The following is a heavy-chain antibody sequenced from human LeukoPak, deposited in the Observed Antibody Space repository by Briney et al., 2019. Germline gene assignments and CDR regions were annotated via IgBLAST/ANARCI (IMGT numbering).Heavy chain of an antibody. D-gene: IGHD2-2*01. CDR3: AKGGCSSTSCYVDY. J-gene: IGHJ4*02. CDR2: ISWNSGSI. CDR1: GFTFDDYA. Sequence: AGGSLRLSCAASGFTFDDYAMHWVRQAPGKGLEWVSGISWNSGSIGYADSVKGRFTISRDNAKNSLYLQMNSLRAEDMALYYCAKGGCSSTSCYVDYWGQGTLVTVSS. V-gene: IGHV3-9*03.